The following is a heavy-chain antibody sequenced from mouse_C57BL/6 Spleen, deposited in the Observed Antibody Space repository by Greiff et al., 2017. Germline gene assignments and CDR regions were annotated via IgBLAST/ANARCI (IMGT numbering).Heavy chain of an antibody. CDR3: ARAGNCRYYAMGY. J-gene: IGHJ4*01. CDR1: GYTFTSYD. Sequence: VQLQEPGPELVKPGASVKLSCKASGYTFTSYDINWVKQRPGQGLEWIGWIYPRGGSTKYNEKFKGKATLTVDTSSSTAYMELHSLTSEDSAVYFCARAGNCRYYAMGYWGHGPSVTVAS. V-gene: IGHV1-85*01. CDR2: IYPRGGST. D-gene: IGHD2-1*01.